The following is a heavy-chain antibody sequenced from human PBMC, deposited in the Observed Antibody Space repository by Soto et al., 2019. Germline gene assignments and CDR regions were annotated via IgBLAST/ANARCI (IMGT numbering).Heavy chain of an antibody. CDR1: GFTFSSYW. J-gene: IGHJ4*02. CDR2: INSDGSST. Sequence: GALLLSCTASGFTFSSYWMHWVRQAPGKGLVWVSRINSDGSSTSYADSVKGRFTISRDNAKNTLYLQMNSLRAEDTAVYYCARDAGWGSGYLDYWGQGTLVTVSS. D-gene: IGHD3-16*01. V-gene: IGHV3-74*01. CDR3: ARDAGWGSGYLDY.